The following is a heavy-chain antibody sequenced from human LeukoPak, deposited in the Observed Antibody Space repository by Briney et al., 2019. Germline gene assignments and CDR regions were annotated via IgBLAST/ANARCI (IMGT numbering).Heavy chain of an antibody. CDR3: TRDMRGAAAADDAFDI. J-gene: IGHJ3*02. Sequence: ASVKVSCKASGYTFTSCDINWVRQATGQGLEWMGWMNPNSSDTGYAQNFQGRVTITRDTSISTAYMELSSLRSEDTAVYYCTRDMRGAAAADDAFDIWGQGTMVTVSS. V-gene: IGHV1-8*01. D-gene: IGHD6-13*01. CDR1: GYTFTSCD. CDR2: MNPNSSDT.